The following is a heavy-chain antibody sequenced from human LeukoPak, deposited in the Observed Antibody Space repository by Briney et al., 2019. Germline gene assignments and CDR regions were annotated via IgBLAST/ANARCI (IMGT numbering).Heavy chain of an antibody. Sequence: PSETLSLTCAVSGGSISSSTSYWGWIRQPPGKGLVWIGRIYYSGSTFYNPSLKSRVTISVDTSKNQFSLRLSSVTAADTAVYYCARHGSTDYFDYWGQGTLVTVSS. J-gene: IGHJ4*02. CDR2: IYYSGST. CDR3: ARHGSTDYFDY. D-gene: IGHD2-2*03. CDR1: GGSISSSTSY. V-gene: IGHV4-39*01.